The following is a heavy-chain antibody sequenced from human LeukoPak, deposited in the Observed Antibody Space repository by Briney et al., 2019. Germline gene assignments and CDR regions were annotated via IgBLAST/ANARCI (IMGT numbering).Heavy chain of an antibody. CDR2: ISWDSGST. D-gene: IGHD5-18*01. Sequence: QPGGSLRLSCTVSGFTLSSYEMSWIRQAPGKGLEWVSVISWDSGSTYYADSVKGRFTISRDNSKNSLYLQMNSLRAEDTALYYCARGVQLWSYYFDYWGQGTLVTVSS. CDR3: ARGVQLWSYYFDY. CDR1: GFTLSSYE. J-gene: IGHJ4*02. V-gene: IGHV3-43D*03.